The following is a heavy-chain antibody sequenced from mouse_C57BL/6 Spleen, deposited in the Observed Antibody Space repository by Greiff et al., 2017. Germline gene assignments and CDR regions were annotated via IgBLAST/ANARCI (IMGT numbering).Heavy chain of an antibody. CDR2: IDPETGGT. V-gene: IGHV1-15*01. D-gene: IGHD2-4*01. CDR1: GYTFTDYE. Sequence: VQLQESGAELVRPGASVTLSCKASGYTFTDYEMHWVKQTPVHGLEWIGAIDPETGGTAYNQKFKGKAILTADKSSSTAYMELRSLTSEDSAVYYCTRDDYDDGADYWGQGTTLTVSS. CDR3: TRDDYDDGADY. J-gene: IGHJ2*01.